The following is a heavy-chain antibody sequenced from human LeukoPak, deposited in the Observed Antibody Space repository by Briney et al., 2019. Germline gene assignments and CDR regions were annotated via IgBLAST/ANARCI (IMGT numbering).Heavy chain of an antibody. CDR2: IYYSGST. J-gene: IGHJ1*01. CDR1: GGSISSYY. V-gene: IGHV4-59*08. Sequence: PSETLSLTCTVSGGSISSYYWSWIRQPPGKGLEWIGYIYYSGSTNYNPSLKSRVTISVDTSKNQFSLKLSSVTAADTAVYYCARHSPGGPRDFQHWGQGTLVTVSS. CDR3: ARHSPGGPRDFQH. D-gene: IGHD3-10*01.